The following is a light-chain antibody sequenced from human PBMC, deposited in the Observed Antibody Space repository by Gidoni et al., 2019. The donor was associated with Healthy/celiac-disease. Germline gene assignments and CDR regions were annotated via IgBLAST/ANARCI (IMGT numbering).Light chain of an antibody. Sequence: DIQMTQSPSSLSASVEDRVTITCRASQGISNYLAWYQQKPGKVPKLLIYAASALQSGVPARLSGSGSGTDCTLTISSLQPEDVATYYCQKYDSAPLTFGGGTKVEIK. CDR1: QGISNY. V-gene: IGKV1-27*01. CDR3: QKYDSAPLT. J-gene: IGKJ4*01. CDR2: AAS.